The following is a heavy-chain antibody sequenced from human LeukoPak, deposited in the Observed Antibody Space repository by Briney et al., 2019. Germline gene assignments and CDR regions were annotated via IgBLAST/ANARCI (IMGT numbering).Heavy chain of an antibody. CDR3: AKSMDILTGYLWSLDY. Sequence: PGGSLRLSCAASGFTVSSNYMSWVRQAPGKGLGWVSIIYSGGSTFYADSVKGRFTISRDNSKNTLYLQMNSLRAEDTAVYYCAKSMDILTGYLWSLDYWGQGTLVTVSS. J-gene: IGHJ4*02. CDR1: GFTVSSNY. D-gene: IGHD3-9*01. V-gene: IGHV3-53*05. CDR2: IYSGGST.